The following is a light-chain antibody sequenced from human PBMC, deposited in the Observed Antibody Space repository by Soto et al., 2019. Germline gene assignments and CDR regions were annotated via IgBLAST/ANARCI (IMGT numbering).Light chain of an antibody. J-gene: IGKJ1*01. Sequence: DIQMTQSPSSVSASVGDRVTITCRASQGIGSWVAWYQQKPGKAPKLLIYGAVSLQSGVPSRFSGSGSGTDFTLPISSLQPEDFATYYCQQANSFPWTFGQGTKVEIK. CDR1: QGIGSW. V-gene: IGKV1-12*01. CDR2: GAV. CDR3: QQANSFPWT.